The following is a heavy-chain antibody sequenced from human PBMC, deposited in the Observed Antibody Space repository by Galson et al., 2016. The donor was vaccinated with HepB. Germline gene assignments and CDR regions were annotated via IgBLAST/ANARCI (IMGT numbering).Heavy chain of an antibody. CDR2: INHSGNT. CDR1: NGSFSGYY. D-gene: IGHD3-10*01. Sequence: SETLSLTCAVYNGSFSGYYWSWIRQPPGKGLEWIGEINHSGNTNYTPSLKSRVTISVDTSKNQFSLRLDSVTVADTAVYFCARGGRGIMIRGAHRSLDVWGQGTTVTVSS. CDR3: ARGGRGIMIRGAHRSLDV. V-gene: IGHV4-34*01. J-gene: IGHJ6*02.